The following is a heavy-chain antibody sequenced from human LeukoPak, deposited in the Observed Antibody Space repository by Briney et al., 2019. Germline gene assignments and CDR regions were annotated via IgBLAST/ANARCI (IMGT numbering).Heavy chain of an antibody. CDR2: IYSGGGT. Sequence: GGSLRLSCVASGFTFRDYYMSWIRRAPGKGLEWVSVIYSGGGTYYADSVKGRFTISRDNSKNTLYLQMNNLRAEDTALYYCASGEMATVTLDYWGQGTLVVVSS. CDR1: GFTFRDYY. CDR3: ASGEMATVTLDY. D-gene: IGHD5-24*01. V-gene: IGHV3-53*01. J-gene: IGHJ4*02.